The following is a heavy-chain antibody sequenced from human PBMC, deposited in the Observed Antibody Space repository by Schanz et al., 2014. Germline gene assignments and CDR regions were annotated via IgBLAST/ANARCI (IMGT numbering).Heavy chain of an antibody. V-gene: IGHV1-2*06. Sequence: QVLLVQSGAEVKKPGASVKVSCKASGYTFTGHRMHWVRQAPGQGLEWMGRINPNSGGTNYAENFQGRVTMTRDTSPSTVYMEVNSLTSDDTAVFYCARTASHDVWRGYIPHYAFDLWGQGTVVIVSS. CDR2: INPNSGGT. CDR1: GYTFTGHR. CDR3: ARTASHDVWRGYIPHYAFDL. D-gene: IGHD3-3*01. J-gene: IGHJ3*01.